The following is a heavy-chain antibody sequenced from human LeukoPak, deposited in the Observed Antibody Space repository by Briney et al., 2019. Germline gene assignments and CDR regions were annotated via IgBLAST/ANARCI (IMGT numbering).Heavy chain of an antibody. CDR3: ARGRVVVPAATPSLDV. V-gene: IGHV4-34*01. D-gene: IGHD2-2*01. Sequence: PSETLSLTCAVYGGSFSGYYWSWIRQPPGKGLEWIGEINHSGSTNYNPSLKSRATISVDTSKNQFSLKLSSVTAADTAVYYCARGRVVVPAATPSLDVWGKGTTVTVSS. J-gene: IGHJ6*04. CDR1: GGSFSGYY. CDR2: INHSGST.